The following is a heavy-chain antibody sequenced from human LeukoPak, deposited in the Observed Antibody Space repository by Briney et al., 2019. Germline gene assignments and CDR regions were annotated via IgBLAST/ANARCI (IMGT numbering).Heavy chain of an antibody. CDR2: IYYSGST. CDR1: GGSISSYY. V-gene: IGHV4-59*12. Sequence: SETLSLTCTVSGGSISSYYWSWIRQPPGKGLEWIGYIYYSGSTNYNPSLKSRVTISVDTSKNQFSLKLSSVTAADTAVYYCAREVVTPGAFDIWGQGTMVTVSS. J-gene: IGHJ3*02. CDR3: AREVVTPGAFDI. D-gene: IGHD2-21*02.